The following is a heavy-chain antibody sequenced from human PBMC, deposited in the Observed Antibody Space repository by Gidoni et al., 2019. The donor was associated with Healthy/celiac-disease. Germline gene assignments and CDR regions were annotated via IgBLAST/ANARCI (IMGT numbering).Heavy chain of an antibody. J-gene: IGHJ6*02. D-gene: IGHD3-16*01. CDR1: GFSFSNYG. CDR2: ISYDGIKK. CDR3: ARGGRYNFGDYYYGMDV. V-gene: IGHV3-30*03. Sequence: QVQLVESGGGVVQPGRSLRLSCAASGFSFSNYGIHWVRQAPGKGLEWVAAISYDGIKKDYADAVKGRFTISRDNSKNTLYLQMNSLRAEDAAVYYCARGGRYNFGDYYYGMDVWGQGTTVTVSS.